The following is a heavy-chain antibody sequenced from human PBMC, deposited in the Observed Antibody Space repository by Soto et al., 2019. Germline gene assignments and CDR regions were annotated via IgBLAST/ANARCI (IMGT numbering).Heavy chain of an antibody. CDR3: ARDWSRYYDYSGLIWFS. J-gene: IGHJ5*02. CDR1: GYTFRSYG. D-gene: IGHD3-16*01. Sequence: QIQLVQSGGEVKKPGASVKVSCKASGYTFRSYGISWVRQAPGQGLEWVGWISAYNGDTHYAPKFLARITLTSETSTDTAYMELRSLRLDDTAVYYCARDWSRYYDYSGLIWFSWGQGSLVTVSS. V-gene: IGHV1-18*04. CDR2: ISAYNGDT.